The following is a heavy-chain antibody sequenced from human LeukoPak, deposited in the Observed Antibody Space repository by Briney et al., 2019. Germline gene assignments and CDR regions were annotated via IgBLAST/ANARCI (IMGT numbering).Heavy chain of an antibody. D-gene: IGHD2-21*01. CDR3: ARHEGTLWHXYYXXV. Sequence: HGESLKISCKGSGYSFTSYWIGWVRQMPGRGLEWMGIIYPGDSDTRYSPSFQGQVTISADKSISTAYLQWSSLKASDTAMYYCARHEGTLWHXYYXXVWGKGTTVT. CDR1: GYSFTSYW. V-gene: IGHV5-51*01. J-gene: IGHJ6*03. CDR2: IYPGDSDT.